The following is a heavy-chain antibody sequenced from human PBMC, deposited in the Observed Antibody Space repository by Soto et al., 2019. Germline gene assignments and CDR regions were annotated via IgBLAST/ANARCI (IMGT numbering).Heavy chain of an antibody. Sequence: QVQLVQSGAEVKKPGASVKVSCKASGYTFTSYAMHWVRQAPGQRLEWMGWINAGNGNTKYSQKFQGRVTITRDTSASTAYVELSRLRSEDTAVYYCAGGYSRESGFDYWGQGTLVTVSS. CDR1: GYTFTSYA. J-gene: IGHJ4*02. CDR3: AGGYSRESGFDY. CDR2: INAGNGNT. V-gene: IGHV1-3*01. D-gene: IGHD1-20*01.